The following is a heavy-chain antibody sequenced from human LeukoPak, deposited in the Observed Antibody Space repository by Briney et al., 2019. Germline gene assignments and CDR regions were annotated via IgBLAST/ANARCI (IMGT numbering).Heavy chain of an antibody. CDR1: GFTFTSYA. D-gene: IGHD3-3*01. V-gene: IGHV3-23*01. CDR2: ISGGGSST. Sequence: GGSLRLSCAASGFTFTSYAMSWVRQAPGKGLEWVSVISGGGSSTYYADSVKGRFTISRDNSKNTLYLQMNGLRGEDTAVYYCAKESGQLDVRGKGTTVTASS. J-gene: IGHJ6*04. CDR3: AKESGQLDV.